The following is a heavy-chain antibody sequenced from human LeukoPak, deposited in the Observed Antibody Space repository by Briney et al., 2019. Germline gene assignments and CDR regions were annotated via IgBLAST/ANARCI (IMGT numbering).Heavy chain of an antibody. CDR2: ISYSGST. CDR3: ARGVGRYSSNFDL. D-gene: IGHD2-2*01. J-gene: IGHJ4*02. Sequence: SGTLCLTCALSGVSLSTDFWSCSRQPPGEGLEWIGYISYSGSTNYNPSLKSRVTISLDTSKNQFSLKLSSVTDADTALYYCARGVGRYSSNFDLWSQGTLVAVSS. V-gene: IGHV4-59*01. CDR1: GVSLSTDF.